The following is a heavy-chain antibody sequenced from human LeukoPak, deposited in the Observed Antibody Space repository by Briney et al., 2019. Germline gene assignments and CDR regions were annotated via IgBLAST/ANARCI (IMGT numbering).Heavy chain of an antibody. V-gene: IGHV4-39*07. CDR1: GGSIRSSYYY. Sequence: PSETLSLTCTVSGGSIRSSYYYWGWIRQPPGKGLEWIGEINHSGSTNYNPSLKSRVTISVVTSKNQFSLKLSSVTAADTAVYYCARGNWFDPWGQGTLVTVSS. CDR3: ARGNWFDP. CDR2: INHSGST. J-gene: IGHJ5*02.